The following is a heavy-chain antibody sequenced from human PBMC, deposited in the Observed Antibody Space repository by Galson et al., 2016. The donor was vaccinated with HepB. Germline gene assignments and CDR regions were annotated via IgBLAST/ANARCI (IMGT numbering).Heavy chain of an antibody. CDR1: GASISNSDYW. D-gene: IGHD6-19*01. Sequence: SETLSLTCPVCGASISNSDYWWAWIRQPPGKGLEWIASIFYRGDTNYNPSLRSRVSISVDTVKNQFSLEVTSVTAADTAVYYCARQKVFGWWAFDSWGKGTPVTVSS. CDR3: ARQKVFGWWAFDS. CDR2: IFYRGDT. J-gene: IGHJ4*02. V-gene: IGHV4-39*01.